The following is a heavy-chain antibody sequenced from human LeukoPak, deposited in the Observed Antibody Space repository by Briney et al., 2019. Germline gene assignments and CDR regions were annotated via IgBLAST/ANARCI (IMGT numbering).Heavy chain of an antibody. Sequence: GGSLRLSCEGSGFTFSNYWMGWVRQAPGKGLQWVANIKTDGSEKYYVDSVKGRFTISRDNSKNTLYLQMNSLRAEDTAVFYCARGSLGSSTSSDCCPLDYWGQGALVTVSS. CDR1: GFTFSNYW. CDR2: IKTDGSEK. D-gene: IGHD2-21*01. CDR3: ARGSLGSSTSSDCCPLDY. V-gene: IGHV3-7*03. J-gene: IGHJ4*02.